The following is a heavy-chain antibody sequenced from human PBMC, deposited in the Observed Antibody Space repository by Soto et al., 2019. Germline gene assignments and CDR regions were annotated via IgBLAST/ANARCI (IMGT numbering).Heavy chain of an antibody. J-gene: IGHJ4*02. CDR2: INHSGST. V-gene: IGHV4-34*01. D-gene: IGHD6-13*01. CDR3: ASSEGSIAAAGYYFDY. Sequence: SETLSLTCAVYGGSFSGYYWSWIRQPPGKGLEWIGEINHSGSTNYNPSLKSRVTISVDTSKNQFSLKLGSVTAADTAVYYCASSEGSIAAAGYYFDYWGQGTLVTVSS. CDR1: GGSFSGYY.